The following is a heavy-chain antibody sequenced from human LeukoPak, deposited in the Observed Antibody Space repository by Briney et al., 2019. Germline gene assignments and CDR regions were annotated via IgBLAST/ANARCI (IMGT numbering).Heavy chain of an antibody. CDR2: INTKSGGT. CDR3: ARVRTIFGVVIVYYFDY. CDR1: GYTFTGYY. Sequence: ASVKVSCKASGYTFTGYYIHWVRQAPGQGLEWMGWINTKSGGTNSVQKFQGRVTMTRDTSISTAYMELSRLRSDDTAVYYCARVRTIFGVVIVYYFDYWGQGTLVTVSS. D-gene: IGHD3-3*01. V-gene: IGHV1-2*02. J-gene: IGHJ4*02.